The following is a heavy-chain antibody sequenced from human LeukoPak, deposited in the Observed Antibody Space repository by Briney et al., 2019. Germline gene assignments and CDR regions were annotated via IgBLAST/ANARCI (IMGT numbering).Heavy chain of an antibody. CDR1: GYTFTSYA. V-gene: IGHV1-3*01. CDR2: INAGNGNT. D-gene: IGHD6-19*01. CDR3: ARGGTYSSGWYDY. Sequence: AASVKVSCKASGYTFTSYAMHCVRQAPGQRLEWMGWINAGNGNTKYSQKFQGRVTITRDTSASTAYMELSSLRSEDTAVYYCARGGTYSSGWYDYWGQGTLVTVSS. J-gene: IGHJ4*02.